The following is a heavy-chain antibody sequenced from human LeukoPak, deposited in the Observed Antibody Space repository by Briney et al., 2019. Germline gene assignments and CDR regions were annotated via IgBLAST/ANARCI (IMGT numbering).Heavy chain of an antibody. CDR2: INPNSGGT. Sequence: ASVKVSCKASGYTFTGYYMHWVRQAPGQGLEWMGRINPNSGGTNYAQKFQGRVTMTRDTSISTAYMELSRLRSDDTAVYYCARVNYQEDGDFDYWGQGTLVTVSS. J-gene: IGHJ4*02. V-gene: IGHV1-2*06. CDR3: ARVNYQEDGDFDY. D-gene: IGHD1-7*01. CDR1: GYTFTGYY.